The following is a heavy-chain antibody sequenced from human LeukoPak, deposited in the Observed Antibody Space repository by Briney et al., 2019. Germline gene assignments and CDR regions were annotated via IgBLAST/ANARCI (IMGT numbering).Heavy chain of an antibody. J-gene: IGHJ3*02. V-gene: IGHV3-43*02. CDR1: GFTFDEYA. CDR2: ISGDGGVT. CDR3: AKSVSPPDASDI. Sequence: GGSLRLSCAAPGFTFDEYAMNWVRQAPGKGLEWVSLISGDGGVTYYADSVKGRFTTSRDNSKNSVYLQMNSLRPEDTALYYCAKSVSPPDASDIWGQGTMVTVSS.